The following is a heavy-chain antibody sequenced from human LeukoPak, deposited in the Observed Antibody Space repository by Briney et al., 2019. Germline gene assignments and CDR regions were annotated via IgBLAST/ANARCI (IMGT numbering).Heavy chain of an antibody. CDR3: ARNRYSSSWYGAFDI. Sequence: SETLSLTCTVSGGSISSYYWTWTRQPAGKGLEYIGRIYTSGSTSYHPSLKSRVTMSVDTSKNQFSLKLSSVTAADTAVYYCARNRYSSSWYGAFDIWGQGTMVTVSS. CDR1: GGSISSYY. CDR2: IYTSGST. D-gene: IGHD6-13*01. J-gene: IGHJ3*02. V-gene: IGHV4-4*07.